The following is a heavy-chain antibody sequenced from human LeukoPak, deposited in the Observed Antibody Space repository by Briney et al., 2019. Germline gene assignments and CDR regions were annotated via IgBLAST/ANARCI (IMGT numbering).Heavy chain of an antibody. CDR2: INPNSGGT. CDR3: ARPDGFRAFDI. CDR1: GYTFTGYY. D-gene: IGHD5-12*01. Sequence: ASVKVSCKASGYTFTGYYMHWVRQAPGQGLGWMGWINPNSGGTNYAQKFQGRVTMTRDTPISTAYMELSRLRSDDTAVYYCARPDGFRAFDIWGQGTMVTVSS. V-gene: IGHV1-2*02. J-gene: IGHJ3*02.